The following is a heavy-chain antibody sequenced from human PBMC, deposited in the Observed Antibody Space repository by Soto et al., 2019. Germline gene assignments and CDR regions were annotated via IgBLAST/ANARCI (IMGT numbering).Heavy chain of an antibody. CDR3: SRFTIFGVAPPPPAIDY. D-gene: IGHD3-3*01. CDR2: IKSKTDGGTT. CDR1: GFTFSNAW. J-gene: IGHJ4*02. Sequence: GGSLRLSCAASGFTFSNAWMSWVRQAPGKGLEWVGRIKSKTDGGTTDYAAPVKGRFTISRDDSKSIAYLQMNSLKTEDTAVYYCSRFTIFGVAPPPPAIDYWGQGTLVTVSS. V-gene: IGHV3-15*01.